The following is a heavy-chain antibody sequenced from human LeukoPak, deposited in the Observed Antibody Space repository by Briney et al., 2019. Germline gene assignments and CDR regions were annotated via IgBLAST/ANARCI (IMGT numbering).Heavy chain of an antibody. Sequence: GGSLRLSCAASGFTFSSYWMNWVRQAPGKGLVRVSRIASDGSSTTYADSVKGRFSISRDNAKNTLYLQMNSLRVEDTAVYYCARGRPHGNDYWGQGTLVTVSS. D-gene: IGHD4-23*01. J-gene: IGHJ4*02. V-gene: IGHV3-74*01. CDR2: IASDGSST. CDR3: ARGRPHGNDY. CDR1: GFTFSSYW.